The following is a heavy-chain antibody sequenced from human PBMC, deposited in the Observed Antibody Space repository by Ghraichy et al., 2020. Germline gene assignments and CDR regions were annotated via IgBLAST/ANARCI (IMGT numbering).Heavy chain of an antibody. CDR2: IKYTGST. V-gene: IGHV4-39*01. CDR3: ARHADHGDYQRAFDI. D-gene: IGHD4-17*01. J-gene: IGHJ3*02. Sequence: GSLRLSCTVSGGSISNAAYYWGWIRQPPGKGLEWIGSIKYTGSTYYHPSLKSRVTISVDTSKNQFSLRLSSVTAADTAVYKCARHADHGDYQRAFDIWGQGTMVTVSS. CDR1: GGSISNAAYY.